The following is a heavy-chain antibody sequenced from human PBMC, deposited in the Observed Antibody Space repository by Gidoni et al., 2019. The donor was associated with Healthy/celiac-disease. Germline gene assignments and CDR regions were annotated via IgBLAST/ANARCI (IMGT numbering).Heavy chain of an antibody. V-gene: IGHV3-23*01. Sequence: EVQLLESGGGLVQPGGSLRLSCAASGFTFSSYAMSWVRQAPGKGLEWVSAIGGSGGSTYYADSVKGRFTISRDNSKNTLYLQMNSLRAEDTAVYYCAKGAKSGYQYYYYGMDVWGQGTTVTVSS. D-gene: IGHD3-22*01. CDR1: GFTFSSYA. CDR2: IGGSGGST. J-gene: IGHJ6*02. CDR3: AKGAKSGYQYYYYGMDV.